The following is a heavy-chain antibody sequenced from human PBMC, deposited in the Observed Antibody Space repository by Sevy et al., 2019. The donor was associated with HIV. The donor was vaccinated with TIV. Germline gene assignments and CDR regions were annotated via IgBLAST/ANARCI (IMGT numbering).Heavy chain of an antibody. CDR3: TKDRGIIAAGFDY. CDR2: ISNSGGST. CDR1: GFIFSSYA. V-gene: IGHV3-23*01. Sequence: GGSLRLSCAASGFIFSSYAMSWLRQAPGKGLEWVSGISNSGGSTYYADSVRGRFTISRDNSKNTLYLQMNSLRAEDTAVYYRTKDRGIIAAGFDYWGQRTLVTVSS. J-gene: IGHJ4*02. D-gene: IGHD6-13*01.